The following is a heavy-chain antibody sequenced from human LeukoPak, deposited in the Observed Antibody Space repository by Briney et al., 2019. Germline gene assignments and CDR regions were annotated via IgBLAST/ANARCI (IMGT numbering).Heavy chain of an antibody. D-gene: IGHD4-17*01. CDR1: GFTFGSYN. CDR3: ARDQDDYGDFDY. CDR2: ISSSSSYI. Sequence: PGGSLRLSCAASGFTFGSYNMNWVRQAPGKGLEWVSSISSSSSYIYYADSVKGRFTISRDNAKNSLYLQMNSLRAEDTAVYYCARDQDDYGDFDYWGQGTLVTVSS. V-gene: IGHV3-21*01. J-gene: IGHJ4*02.